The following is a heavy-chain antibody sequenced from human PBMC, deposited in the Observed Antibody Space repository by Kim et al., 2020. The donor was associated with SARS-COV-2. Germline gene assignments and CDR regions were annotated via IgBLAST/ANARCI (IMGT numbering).Heavy chain of an antibody. Sequence: TKHSQKFQGRVTITRDTSASPAYMELSSLRSEDTAVYYCASTAVAGKYDYWGQGTLVTVSS. CDR2: T. CDR3: ASTAVAGKYDY. J-gene: IGHJ4*02. D-gene: IGHD6-19*01. V-gene: IGHV1-3*01.